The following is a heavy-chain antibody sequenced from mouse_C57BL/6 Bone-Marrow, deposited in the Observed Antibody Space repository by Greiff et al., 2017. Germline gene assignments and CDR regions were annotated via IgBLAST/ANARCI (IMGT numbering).Heavy chain of an antibody. CDR2: ISSGGDYI. Sequence: EVQGVESGAGLVKPGGSLKLSCAASGFTFSSYAMSWVRQTPEQRLEWVAYISSGGDYIYYADNVKGRFTISRDNARNTLYLQMSSLKSEDTAMYYCTRVYDYDDYYYAMDYGGQGTSVTVSS. J-gene: IGHJ4*01. CDR3: TRVYDYDDYYYAMDY. CDR1: GFTFSSYA. V-gene: IGHV5-9-1*02. D-gene: IGHD2-4*01.